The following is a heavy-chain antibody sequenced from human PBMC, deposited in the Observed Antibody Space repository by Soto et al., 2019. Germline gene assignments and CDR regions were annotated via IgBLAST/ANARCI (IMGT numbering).Heavy chain of an antibody. CDR1: GFTFSSYA. Sequence: QVQLVESGGGVVQPGRSLRLSCAASGFTFSSYAMHWVRQAPGKGLEWVAVISYDGSNKYYADSVKGRFTISRDNSKNTLYLQINRLRAEDTSVYYCARGRGLRGFDYWGQGTLVTVSS. D-gene: IGHD3-3*01. CDR2: ISYDGSNK. J-gene: IGHJ4*01. V-gene: IGHV3-30-3*01. CDR3: ARGRGLRGFDY.